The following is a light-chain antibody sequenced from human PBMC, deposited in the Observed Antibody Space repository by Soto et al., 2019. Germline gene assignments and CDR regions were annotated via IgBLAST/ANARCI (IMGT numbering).Light chain of an antibody. CDR1: SSDVGGYDY. CDR3: NSYTRSSTLV. CDR2: EVS. Sequence: QSVLTQPASVSGSPGQSITISCTGTSSDVGGYDYVSWYQQHPGKAPTLMIYEVSYRPSGVSNRFSGSKSGNTASLTISGLQAEDEADYYCNSYTRSSTLVFGTGTKLTVL. V-gene: IGLV2-14*01. J-gene: IGLJ1*01.